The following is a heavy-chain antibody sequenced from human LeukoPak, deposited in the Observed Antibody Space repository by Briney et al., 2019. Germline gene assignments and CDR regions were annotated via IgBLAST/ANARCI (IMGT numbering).Heavy chain of an antibody. CDR1: GGSISSYY. CDR3: ARKSGSSGYYSGWYFDY. J-gene: IGHJ4*02. V-gene: IGHV4-59*01. D-gene: IGHD3-22*01. Sequence: SETLSLTCTVSGGSISSYYWSWIRQPPGKGLEWIGYIYYSGSTNYNPSLKCRVTISVDTSKNQFSLKLSSVTAADTAVYYCARKSGSSGYYSGWYFDYWGQGTLVTVSS. CDR2: IYYSGST.